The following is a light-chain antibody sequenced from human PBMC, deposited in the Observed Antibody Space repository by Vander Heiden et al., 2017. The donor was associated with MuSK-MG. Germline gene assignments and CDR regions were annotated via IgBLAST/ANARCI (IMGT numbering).Light chain of an antibody. CDR3: CSYAGTYTYV. CDR1: SSDFGSFNY. CDR2: DVS. Sequence: QSALTQPRSVSGSPGQSVTISCTGTSSDFGSFNYVSWYQQHPGKAPKLMIYDVSKRPSGVPDRFSGSKSGNTASLTISGLQGEDEADYYCCSYAGTYTYVFATGTKVTVL. J-gene: IGLJ1*01. V-gene: IGLV2-11*01.